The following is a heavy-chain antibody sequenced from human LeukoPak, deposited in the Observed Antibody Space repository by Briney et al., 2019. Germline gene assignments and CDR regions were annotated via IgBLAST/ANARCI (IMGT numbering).Heavy chain of an antibody. CDR3: AKEYCSSTSCYESV. D-gene: IGHD2-2*01. J-gene: IGHJ4*02. CDR1: GYTFTGYY. CDR2: INPNSGGT. Sequence: ASVKVSCKASGYTFTGYYMHWVRQAPGQGLEWMGWINPNSGGTNYAQKFQGRVTMTRDTSISTAYMELSRPRSDDTAVYYCAKEYCSSTSCYESVWGQGTLVTVSS. V-gene: IGHV1-2*02.